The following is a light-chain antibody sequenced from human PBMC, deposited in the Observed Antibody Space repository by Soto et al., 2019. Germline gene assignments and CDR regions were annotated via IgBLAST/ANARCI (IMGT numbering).Light chain of an antibody. CDR2: AAS. J-gene: IGKJ1*01. Sequence: DIQMTQSPSSLSASVGDRVTITCRASQSVSTYLNWYQQRPGKAPELLIYAASSLQSGVPSRFSGSGSGTEFTLTISSLQPDDFATYYCQHYSLVWAFGQGTKVDIK. CDR1: QSVSTY. CDR3: QHYSLVWA. V-gene: IGKV1-39*01.